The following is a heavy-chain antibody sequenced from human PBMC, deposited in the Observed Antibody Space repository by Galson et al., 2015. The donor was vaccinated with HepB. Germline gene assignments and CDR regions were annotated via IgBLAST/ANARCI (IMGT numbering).Heavy chain of an antibody. CDR1: GYTFTSYA. CDR2: INAGNGNT. J-gene: IGHJ4*02. Sequence: SVKVSCKASGYTFTSYAMHWVRQAPGQRLEWMGWINAGNGNTKYSQKFQGRVTITADKSTSTAYMELSSLRSEDTAVYYCARGSMVPGVIMGFDYWGQGTLVTVSS. CDR3: ARGSMVPGVIMGFDY. V-gene: IGHV1-3*01. D-gene: IGHD3-10*01.